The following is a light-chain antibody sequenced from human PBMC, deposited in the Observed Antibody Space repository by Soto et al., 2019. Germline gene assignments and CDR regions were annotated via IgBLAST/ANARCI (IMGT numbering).Light chain of an antibody. Sequence: SYELTQPPSVSVAPGQTARLTCGGNNIGSNTVHWYQQRPGQAPVLVVYDDSDRPSGVPARFSGSNAGTTATLTISRVEAGEEADYYCQVWDTRSEHVVFGGGTKLTVL. CDR1: NIGSNT. J-gene: IGLJ2*01. V-gene: IGLV3-21*02. CDR2: DDS. CDR3: QVWDTRSEHVV.